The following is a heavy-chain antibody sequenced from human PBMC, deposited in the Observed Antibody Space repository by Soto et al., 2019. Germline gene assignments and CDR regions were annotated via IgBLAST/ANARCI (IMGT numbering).Heavy chain of an antibody. J-gene: IGHJ2*01. CDR3: ARGMGRYFDL. V-gene: IGHV4-4*07. Sequence: SETLSLTCAISGDSIGNFYWSWIRQPAGKGLESLGRLSASGRTNYSPSLQSRVTMSLDRSKNRFSLRLTSVSAADAAVYFCARGMGRYFDLWGRGTLVTVSS. CDR2: LSASGRT. D-gene: IGHD2-8*01. CDR1: GDSIGNFY.